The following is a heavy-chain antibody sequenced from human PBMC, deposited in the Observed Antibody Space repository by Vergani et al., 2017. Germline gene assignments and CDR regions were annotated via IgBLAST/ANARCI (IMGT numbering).Heavy chain of an antibody. V-gene: IGHV4-34*01. D-gene: IGHD3-9*01. CDR3: ARGTQSLRYFYY. Sequence: QVQLQQWGAGLLKPSETLSLTCAVYGGSFSGYYWSWIRQPPGKGLEWIGEINHSGSTNYNPSLQSRVTISVDTSKNQFSLKLSSVTDADTAVYYCARGTQSLRYFYYWGQGTLVTVSS. CDR2: INHSGST. J-gene: IGHJ4*02. CDR1: GGSFSGYY.